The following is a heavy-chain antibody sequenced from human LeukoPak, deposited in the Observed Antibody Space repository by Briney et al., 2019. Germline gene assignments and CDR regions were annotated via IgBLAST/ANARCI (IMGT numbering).Heavy chain of an antibody. Sequence: GRSLRLSCAGSGFTFGGYGMHWFRQTPGKGLEWVAVIAYDGSRAFYADSVKGRFTISRDNSKNTMSVQMDDLRAEDTAVYYCTRYNNDHFDYWGQGTLVTISS. CDR2: IAYDGSRA. J-gene: IGHJ4*02. D-gene: IGHD1-14*01. CDR1: GFTFGGYG. CDR3: TRYNNDHFDY. V-gene: IGHV3-33*01.